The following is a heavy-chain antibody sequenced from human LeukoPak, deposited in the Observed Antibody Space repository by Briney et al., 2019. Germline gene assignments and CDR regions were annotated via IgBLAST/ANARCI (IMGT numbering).Heavy chain of an antibody. V-gene: IGHV3-11*01. D-gene: IGHD6-19*01. CDR3: ANSLAVTGLFDY. CDR1: GFTFSDYY. CDR2: ISSSGSTI. J-gene: IGHJ4*02. Sequence: GGSLRLSCAASGFTFSDYYMSWIRQAPGKGLEWVSYISSSGSTIYYADSVKGRFTISRDNSKNTLYLQMNSLRADDTAVYYCANSLAVTGLFDYWGQGSLVTVSS.